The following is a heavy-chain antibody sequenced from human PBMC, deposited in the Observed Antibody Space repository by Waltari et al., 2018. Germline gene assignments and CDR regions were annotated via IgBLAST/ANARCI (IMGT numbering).Heavy chain of an antibody. D-gene: IGHD4-4*01. CDR1: GGSINRDSLF. V-gene: IGHV4-61*02. CDR3: ARDTGYSKSLCDH. Sequence: QVQLQESGPGLVKPSQTLSITCTWSGGSINRDSLFWSWIRQPAGKGLEWIGRVFSNGSVDYNPSLRSRVTRSRDTSRNEFSLKLRSVTAADTAFYYCARDTGYSKSLCDHWGPGTQVIVSS. CDR2: VFSNGSV. J-gene: IGHJ4*02.